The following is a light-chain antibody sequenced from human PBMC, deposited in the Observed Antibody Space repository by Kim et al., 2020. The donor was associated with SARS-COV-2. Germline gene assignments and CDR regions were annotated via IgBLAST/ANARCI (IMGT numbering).Light chain of an antibody. CDR3: QQRSGWPPILT. J-gene: IGKJ3*01. CDR2: GAS. Sequence: EIVLTQSPATLSLSPGERATLSCRASQSVGPYLAWYQQTRGQAPRLLIYGASNRATGIPARFTGSGSGTDFTLTISSLEPEDFAIYYCQQRSGWPPILTFGPGTKVDIK. CDR1: QSVGPY. V-gene: IGKV3-11*01.